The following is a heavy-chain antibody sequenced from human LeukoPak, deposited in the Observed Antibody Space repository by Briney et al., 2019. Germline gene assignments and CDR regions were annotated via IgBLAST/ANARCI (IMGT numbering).Heavy chain of an antibody. CDR3: VRPRNPMVVTPTSRTYFFDS. CDR1: GYTFTGYY. Sequence: ASVKVSCKASGYTFTGYYMHWVRQAPGQGLEWMGWINPNSGGTNFAQKFQGRVTVTRDTSISVVYMELSRLRSDDTAVYYCVRPRNPMVVTPTSRTYFFDSWGQGTLVTVSS. D-gene: IGHD4-23*01. V-gene: IGHV1-2*02. J-gene: IGHJ4*02. CDR2: INPNSGGT.